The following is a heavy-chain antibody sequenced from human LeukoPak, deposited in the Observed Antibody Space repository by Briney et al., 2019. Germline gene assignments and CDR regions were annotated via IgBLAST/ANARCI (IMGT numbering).Heavy chain of an antibody. CDR2: IYPGDSDT. CDR3: ARLEAGPGISYYYGMDV. D-gene: IGHD6-19*01. J-gene: IGHJ6*02. Sequence: GESLEISCKGSGYIFTNYWIGWVRQMPGKGLEWMGIIYPGDSDTKYTPSFQGQVTFSIDKSTSSAYLRWSSLKASDTAIYYCARLEAGPGISYYYGMDVWGRGTTVTVSS. V-gene: IGHV5-51*01. CDR1: GYIFTNYW.